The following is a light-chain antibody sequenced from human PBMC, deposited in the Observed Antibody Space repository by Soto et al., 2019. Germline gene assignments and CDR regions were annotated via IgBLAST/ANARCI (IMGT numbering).Light chain of an antibody. CDR2: GAF. CDR1: QGVSANS. Sequence: EIVLTQSPGTLFLSPGDRATLSCRASQGVSANSLAWYQHKVGQAPRLLIYGAFSRATGIPDRFSGNGSETDFTLTISSLEPEDFAVYFCHQYGSTPFTFGPGTKVDIK. CDR3: HQYGSTPFT. V-gene: IGKV3-20*01. J-gene: IGKJ3*01.